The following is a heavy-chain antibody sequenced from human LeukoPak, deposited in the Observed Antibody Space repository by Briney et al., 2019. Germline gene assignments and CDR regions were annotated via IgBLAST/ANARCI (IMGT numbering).Heavy chain of an antibody. CDR1: GYTFTSYA. Sequence: GASVKVSCKASGYTFTSYAMNWVRQAPGQGLGWMGWINPNSGGTNYAQKFQGRVTMTRDTSISTAYMELSRLRSDDTDVYYCARDVEYSYGYLIVNWFDPWGQGTLVTVSS. V-gene: IGHV1-2*02. CDR2: INPNSGGT. J-gene: IGHJ5*02. D-gene: IGHD5-18*01. CDR3: ARDVEYSYGYLIVNWFDP.